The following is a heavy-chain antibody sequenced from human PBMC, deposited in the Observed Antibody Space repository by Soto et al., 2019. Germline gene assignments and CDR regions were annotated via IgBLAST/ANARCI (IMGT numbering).Heavy chain of an antibody. Sequence: QVQLVESGGGVVQPGRSLRLSCAASGFTFSSYAMHWVRQAPGKGLEWVAVISYDGSNKYYADSVKGPFTISRDNYKNTLHLQMNSLTAEDTPVYYCPSLRNTYYHGPGSFRNWFGPSGQGTLVTVSS. J-gene: IGHJ5*02. V-gene: IGHV3-30-3*01. CDR1: GFTFSSYA. CDR3: PSLRNTYYHGPGSFRNWFGP. CDR2: ISYDGSNK. D-gene: IGHD3-10*01.